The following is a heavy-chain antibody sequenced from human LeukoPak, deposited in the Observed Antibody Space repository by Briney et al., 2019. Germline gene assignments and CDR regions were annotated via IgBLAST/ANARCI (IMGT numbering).Heavy chain of an antibody. D-gene: IGHD2-15*01. V-gene: IGHV3-23*01. CDR2: ISGSGGST. CDR1: GFTFSSYA. CDR3: AKLRAVAARTPSYYFDY. J-gene: IGHJ4*02. Sequence: PGGSLRLSCAASGFTFSSYAMSWVRQAPGKGLEWVSAISGSGGSTYYADSVKGRFTISRDNSKNTLYLQMNSLRAEDTAVYYCAKLRAVAARTPSYYFDYWGQGTLVTVSS.